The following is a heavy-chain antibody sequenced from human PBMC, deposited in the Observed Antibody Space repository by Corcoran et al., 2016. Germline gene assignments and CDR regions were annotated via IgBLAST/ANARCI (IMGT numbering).Heavy chain of an antibody. D-gene: IGHD1-26*01. CDR3: ARWGGSDKYYYYGMDV. J-gene: IGHJ6*02. Sequence: QVQLVQSGAEVKKPGASVKVSCKASGYTFTGYYMHWVRQAPGQGLEWMGWINPNSGGTNYAQKFQGWVTMTRDTSISTAYMELSRLRSDDTAVYYWARWGGSDKYYYYGMDVWGQGTTVTVSS. CDR1: GYTFTGYY. V-gene: IGHV1-2*04. CDR2: INPNSGGT.